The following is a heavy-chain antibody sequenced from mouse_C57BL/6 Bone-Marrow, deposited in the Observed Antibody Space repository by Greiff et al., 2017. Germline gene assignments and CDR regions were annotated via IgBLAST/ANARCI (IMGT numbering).Heavy chain of an antibody. CDR1: GYTFTSYW. CDR2: IYPSDSET. J-gene: IGHJ4*01. D-gene: IGHD2-5*01. CDR3: ARGAYYSNPRAMDY. V-gene: IGHV1-61*01. Sequence: VKLQQPGAELVRPGSSVKLSCKASGYTFTSYWMDWVKQRPGQGLEWIGNIYPSDSETHYNQKFKDKATLTVDKSSSTAYMQLSSLTSEDSAVYYCARGAYYSNPRAMDYWGQGTSVTVSS.